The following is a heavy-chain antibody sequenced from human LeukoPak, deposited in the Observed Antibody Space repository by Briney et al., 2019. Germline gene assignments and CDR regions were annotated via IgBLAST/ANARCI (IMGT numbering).Heavy chain of an antibody. CDR3: AKKSVENIQLWFRDWYFDY. Sequence: RGGSLRLSCAASGFTFSFYGMTWVRQAPGKGLEWVSAISGSGGSTYYADSVKGRSTISRDNSKNTLYLQMNSLRAEDTAVYYCAKKSVENIQLWFRDWYFDYWGQGTLVTVSS. CDR2: ISGSGGST. D-gene: IGHD5-18*01. V-gene: IGHV3-23*01. J-gene: IGHJ4*02. CDR1: GFTFSFYG.